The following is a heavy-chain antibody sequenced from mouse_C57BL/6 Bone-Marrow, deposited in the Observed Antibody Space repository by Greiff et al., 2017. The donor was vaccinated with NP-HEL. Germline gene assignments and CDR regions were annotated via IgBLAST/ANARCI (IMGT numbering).Heavy chain of an antibody. V-gene: IGHV1-15*01. CDR3: TREGLRREGWFAY. J-gene: IGHJ3*01. CDR1: GYTFTDYE. CDR2: IDPETGGT. D-gene: IGHD2-4*01. Sequence: VKLQESGAELVRPGASVTLSCKASGYTFTDYEMHWVKQTPVHGLEWIGAIDPETGGTAYNQKFKGKAILTADKSSSTAYMELRSLTSEDSAVYYCTREGLRREGWFAYWGQGTLVTVSA.